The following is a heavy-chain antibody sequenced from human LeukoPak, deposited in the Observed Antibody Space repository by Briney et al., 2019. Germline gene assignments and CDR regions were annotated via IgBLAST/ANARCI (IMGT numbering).Heavy chain of an antibody. J-gene: IGHJ4*02. Sequence: GASVKVSCKASGYTFTSYGISWVRQAPGQGLEWMGWISAYNGNTKYAQKLQGRVTMTTDTSTSTAYMELRSLRSDDTAVYYCARDDRPSVKHGDWADYWGQGTLVTVSS. CDR2: ISAYNGNT. CDR3: ARDDRPSVKHGDWADY. CDR1: GYTFTSYG. V-gene: IGHV1-18*04. D-gene: IGHD4-17*01.